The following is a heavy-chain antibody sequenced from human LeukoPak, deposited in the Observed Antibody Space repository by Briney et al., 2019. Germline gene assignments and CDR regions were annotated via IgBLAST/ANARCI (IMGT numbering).Heavy chain of an antibody. CDR3: ARGLHGGYAAYYYYFMDV. V-gene: IGHV4-59*11. CDR2: ISYSGST. D-gene: IGHD5-12*01. J-gene: IGHJ6*03. Sequence: SETLSLTCTVSGGSISGHYWSWLRQPPGKGLEWIGYISYSGSTNYNPSLKSRVTISVDTSKNQFSLKLSSVTAADTAVYFCARGLHGGYAAYYYYFMDVWGKGTTVTVSS. CDR1: GGSISGHY.